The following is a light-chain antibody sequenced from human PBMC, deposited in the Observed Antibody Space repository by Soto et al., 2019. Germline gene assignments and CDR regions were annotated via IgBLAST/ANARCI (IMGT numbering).Light chain of an antibody. CDR2: DAS. CDR1: QDITSY. J-gene: IGKJ3*01. CDR3: QYCDYLPI. V-gene: IGKV1-33*01. Sequence: DLQMTQSPSSLSASVGDRVTITCQASQDITSYLNWYQHKPGKAPKLLIYDASILEAGVPSRFSGSGPGTDFTFTISSLQPEDVATYYCQYCDYLPIFGPGTTVDFK.